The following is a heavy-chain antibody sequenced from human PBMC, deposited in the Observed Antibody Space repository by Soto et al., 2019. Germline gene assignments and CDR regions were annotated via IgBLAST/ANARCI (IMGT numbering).Heavy chain of an antibody. CDR3: VRGGGGGLIDP. V-gene: IGHV3-11*06. J-gene: IGHJ5*02. CDR2: ISPGSRYP. CDR1: GFTFGDSY. Sequence: GGSLRLSCAGSGFTFGDSYMSWIRQAPGKGLEWLSYISPGSRYPAYADSVKGRFTISRDNAKRSLYLQMMSLTAEDTAIYYCVRGGGGGLIDPWGQGTMVTVSS. D-gene: IGHD2-15*01.